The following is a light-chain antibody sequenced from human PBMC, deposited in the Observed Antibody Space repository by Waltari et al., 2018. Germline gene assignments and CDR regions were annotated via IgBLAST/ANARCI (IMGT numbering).Light chain of an antibody. Sequence: DIQLTQSPSSLSASVGDRVPITCRASQSISNYLNWYQQKPGKAPKVVIYAASSLQSGVPSRFSGSGSGTAFTLTISSLQPEDYATYYCQQCYSTPLTFGGGTKVE. CDR1: QSISNY. J-gene: IGKJ4*01. V-gene: IGKV1-39*01. CDR2: AAS. CDR3: QQCYSTPLT.